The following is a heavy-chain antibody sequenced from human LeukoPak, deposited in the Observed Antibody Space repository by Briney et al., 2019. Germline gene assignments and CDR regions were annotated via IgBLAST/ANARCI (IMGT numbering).Heavy chain of an antibody. V-gene: IGHV4-4*07. D-gene: IGHD3-10*01. J-gene: IGHJ4*02. Sequence: PSETLSLTCTVSGGSISSYYWSWIRQPAGKGLEWIGRIYTSGSTNYNPSLKSRVTISVDTSKNQFSLKLSSVTAADTAVYYCARHVGNSGSGSYLTYFDYWGQGTLVTVPS. CDR3: ARHVGNSGSGSYLTYFDY. CDR2: IYTSGST. CDR1: GGSISSYY.